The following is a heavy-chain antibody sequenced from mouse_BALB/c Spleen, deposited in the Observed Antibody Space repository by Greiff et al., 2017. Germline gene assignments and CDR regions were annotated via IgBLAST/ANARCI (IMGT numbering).Heavy chain of an antibody. V-gene: IGHV14-3*02. J-gene: IGHJ4*01. CDR3: ARCPATFYAMDY. D-gene: IGHD1-2*01. CDR2: IDPANGNT. CDR1: GFNIKDTY. Sequence: EVQLQQSGAELVKPGASVKLSCTASGFNIKDTYMHWVKQRPEQGLEWIGRIDPANGNTKYDPKFQGKATITADTSSNTAYLQLSSLTSEDTAVYYCARCPATFYAMDYWGQGTSVTVSS.